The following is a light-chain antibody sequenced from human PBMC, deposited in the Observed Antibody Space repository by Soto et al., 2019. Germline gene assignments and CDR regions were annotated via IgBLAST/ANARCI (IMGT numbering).Light chain of an antibody. V-gene: IGLV1-44*01. Sequence: QSVLTQPPSASGTPGQRVTISCSGSSSNIGSKPVNWYQQLPGAAPKLLIHNTNQRPSGVPDRFSGSKSGTSASLAIRGLQSDDEAHYYCAAWDDSLNGLVFGGGTKLTVL. CDR2: NTN. CDR1: SSNIGSKP. J-gene: IGLJ2*01. CDR3: AAWDDSLNGLV.